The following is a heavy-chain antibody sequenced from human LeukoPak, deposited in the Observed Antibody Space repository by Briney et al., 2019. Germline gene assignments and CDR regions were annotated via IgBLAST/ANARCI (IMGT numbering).Heavy chain of an antibody. Sequence: GGSLRLSCAASGFTFSSYGMHWVRQAPGKGLEWVAVIWYDGSNKYYADSVKGRFTISRDNSKNTLYLQMNSLRAEDTAVYYGARGVGGYSYGTDYWGQGTLVTVSS. D-gene: IGHD5-18*01. CDR3: ARGVGGYSYGTDY. CDR2: IWYDGSNK. CDR1: GFTFSSYG. V-gene: IGHV3-33*01. J-gene: IGHJ4*02.